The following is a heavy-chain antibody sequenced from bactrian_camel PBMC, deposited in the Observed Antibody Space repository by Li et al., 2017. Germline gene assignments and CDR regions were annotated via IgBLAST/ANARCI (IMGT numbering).Heavy chain of an antibody. CDR1: GFSFADGT. J-gene: IGHJ4*01. CDR2: ISADGVT. Sequence: VQLVESGGDSVQDGGSLRLSCTASGFSFADGTMGWYRQVPGNLCLFVASISADGVTEYADFVKGRFAISLDSGRNLLALQMDSQKPEDTAMYYCAADRNPPYCSPDYCFADNWGQGTQVTVS. V-gene: IGHV3S60*01. CDR3: AADRNPPYCSPDYCFADN. D-gene: IGHD1*01.